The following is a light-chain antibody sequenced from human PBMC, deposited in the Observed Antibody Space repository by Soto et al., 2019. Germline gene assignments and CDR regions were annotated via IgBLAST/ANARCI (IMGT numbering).Light chain of an antibody. V-gene: IGLV2-14*01. CDR3: SSYTSTNTQV. J-gene: IGLJ1*01. CDR2: EVS. CDR1: HNDIGTYKY. Sequence: QSALTQPTSVSGSPGQSITISCTGNHNDIGTYKYVSWYQQHPGKAPKLMIYEVSNRPSGVSNRFSGSKSGNTASVTISGLQAEDEADYYCSSYTSTNTQVFGTGTKLTVL.